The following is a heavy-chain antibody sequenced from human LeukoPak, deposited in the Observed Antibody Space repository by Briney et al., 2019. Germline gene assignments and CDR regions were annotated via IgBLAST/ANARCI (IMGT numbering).Heavy chain of an antibody. J-gene: IGHJ2*01. CDR3: ASWYYYDSSGYYFHWYFDL. D-gene: IGHD3-22*01. Sequence: SETLSLTCTVSGGSISSSSYYWGWIRQPPGKGLEWIGSIYYSGSTYYIPSLKSRVTISVDTSKNQFSLKLSSVTAADTAVYYCASWYYYDSSGYYFHWYFDLWGRGTLVTVSS. CDR1: GGSISSSSYY. V-gene: IGHV4-39*01. CDR2: IYYSGST.